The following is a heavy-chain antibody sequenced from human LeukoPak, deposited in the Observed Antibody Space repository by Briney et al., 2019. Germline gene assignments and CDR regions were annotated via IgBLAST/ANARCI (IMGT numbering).Heavy chain of an antibody. CDR2: INPSGGST. Sequence: VASVKVSCKASGYTFTSHYMHWVRQAPGQGLEWVGIINPSGGSTSYAQKFQGRVTMTRDTSTSTVYMDLSSLRSEDTAVYYCARDLYSSGSSASPYYYYGMDVWGQGTTVTVSS. J-gene: IGHJ6*02. CDR1: GYTFTSHY. V-gene: IGHV1-46*01. CDR3: ARDLYSSGSSASPYYYYGMDV. D-gene: IGHD5-18*01.